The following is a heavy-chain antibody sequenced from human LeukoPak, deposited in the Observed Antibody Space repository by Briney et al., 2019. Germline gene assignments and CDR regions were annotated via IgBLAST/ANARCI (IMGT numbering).Heavy chain of an antibody. CDR2: FDPEDGET. Sequence: ASVKVSCKVSGYTLTELSMHWVRQAPGKGLEWMGGFDPEDGETVYAQKFQGRVTMTEDTSTDTAYMELSSLRSEDTAVYYCATAGYGDYYYFDYWGQGTLVTVSS. CDR3: ATAGYGDYYYFDY. V-gene: IGHV1-24*01. J-gene: IGHJ4*02. CDR1: GYTLTELS. D-gene: IGHD4-17*01.